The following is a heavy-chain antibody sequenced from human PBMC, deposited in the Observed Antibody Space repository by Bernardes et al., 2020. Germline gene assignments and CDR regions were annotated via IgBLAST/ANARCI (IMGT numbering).Heavy chain of an antibody. CDR1: GYTFTSYY. D-gene: IGHD3-3*01. CDR3: ARGAGQYYDFWSGFPALDY. CDR2: INPSGGST. J-gene: IGHJ4*02. Sequence: ASVKVSCKASGYTFTSYYMHWVRQAPGQGLEWMGIINPSGGSTSYAQKFQGRVTMTRDTSTSTVYMELSSLRSEDTAVYYCARGAGQYYDFWSGFPALDYWGQGTLVTVSS. V-gene: IGHV1-46*03.